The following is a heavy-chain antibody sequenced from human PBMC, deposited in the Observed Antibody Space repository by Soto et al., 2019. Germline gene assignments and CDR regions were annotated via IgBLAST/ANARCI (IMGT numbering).Heavy chain of an antibody. D-gene: IGHD5-12*01. CDR3: VYSGYDFFTQGWYYFDY. CDR1: GGSISSYY. Sequence: SETLSLTCTVSGGSISSYYWSWIRQPPGKGLEWIGYIYYSGSTNYNPSLKSRVTISVDTSKNQFSLKLSSVTAADTAVYYCVYSGYDFFTQGWYYFDYWGQGTLVTVSS. CDR2: IYYSGST. V-gene: IGHV4-59*01. J-gene: IGHJ4*02.